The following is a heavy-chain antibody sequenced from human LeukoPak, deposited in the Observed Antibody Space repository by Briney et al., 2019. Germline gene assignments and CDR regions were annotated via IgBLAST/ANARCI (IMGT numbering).Heavy chain of an antibody. Sequence: GGSLRLSCEASGFLFSGYGMHWVRQAPGKGLVWVSRINSDGNDATYADSVKGRFTISRDNAKKMLFLQMTSLRAEDTAVYYCTRDFYSSSWDWGQGTLVTVSS. CDR1: GFLFSGYG. CDR2: INSDGNDA. D-gene: IGHD6-13*01. J-gene: IGHJ1*01. V-gene: IGHV3-74*01. CDR3: TRDFYSSSWD.